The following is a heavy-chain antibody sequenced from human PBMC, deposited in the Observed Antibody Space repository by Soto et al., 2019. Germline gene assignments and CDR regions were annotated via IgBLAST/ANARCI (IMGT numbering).Heavy chain of an antibody. Sequence: EVQLLESGGGLVQAGGSLRLSWVDSRFTFRTHAMSWVRQVPGKGLEWVSTFSGSGGNIYYGESVKGRFTISRDDPKNTLYLDMNSLRVEDTAVYYCAKDPPWTVGPLAMDVWGQGTTVTVSS. CDR3: AKDPPWTVGPLAMDV. J-gene: IGHJ6*02. V-gene: IGHV3-23*01. CDR1: RFTFRTHA. D-gene: IGHD2-2*01. CDR2: FSGSGGNI.